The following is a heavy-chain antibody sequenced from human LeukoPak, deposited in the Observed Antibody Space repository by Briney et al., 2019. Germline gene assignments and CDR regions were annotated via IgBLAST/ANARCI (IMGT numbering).Heavy chain of an antibody. Sequence: GGSLRLPCAASGFTFSRYEMNWVRQAPGKGLEWVSYISDSGTIMSYADSVKGRFTISRDNAKNSLYLQMNSLRAEDTAVYYCASHYGDYVWGNFWGQGTLVTVSS. J-gene: IGHJ4*02. CDR2: ISDSGTIM. CDR3: ASHYGDYVWGNF. D-gene: IGHD4-17*01. CDR1: GFTFSRYE. V-gene: IGHV3-48*03.